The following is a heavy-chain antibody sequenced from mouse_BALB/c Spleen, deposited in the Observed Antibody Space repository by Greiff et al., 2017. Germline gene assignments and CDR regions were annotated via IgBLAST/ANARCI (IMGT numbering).Heavy chain of an antibody. Sequence: QVQLQQSGAELVKPGASVKLSCKTSGYTFTSYWIQWVKQRPGQGLGWIGEIFPGTGTTYYNEKFKGKATLTIDTSSSTAYMQLSSLTSEDSAVYFCARGDGSSPYWYFDVWGEGTTVTVSS. J-gene: IGHJ1*01. CDR3: ARGDGSSPYWYFDV. CDR1: GYTFTSYW. CDR2: IFPGTGTT. V-gene: IGHV1S132*01. D-gene: IGHD1-1*01.